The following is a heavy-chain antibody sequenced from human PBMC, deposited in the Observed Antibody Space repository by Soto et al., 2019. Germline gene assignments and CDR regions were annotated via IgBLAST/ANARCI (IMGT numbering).Heavy chain of an antibody. Sequence: PGGSLRLSCAASGFTFSSYGMSWVRQAPGKGLEWVSAISGSGGSTYHADSVKGRFTISRDYSKNMLYLQINSLRAEDTAVYYCANLNTTMVKDGMDVWGQGTTVTVSS. V-gene: IGHV3-23*01. J-gene: IGHJ6*02. CDR2: ISGSGGST. CDR1: GFTFSSYG. CDR3: ANLNTTMVKDGMDV. D-gene: IGHD5-18*01.